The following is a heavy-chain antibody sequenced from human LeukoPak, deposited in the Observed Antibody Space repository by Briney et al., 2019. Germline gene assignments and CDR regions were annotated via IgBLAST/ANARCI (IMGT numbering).Heavy chain of an antibody. D-gene: IGHD6-13*01. CDR1: GFTFSSYS. CDR2: ISGSGGST. J-gene: IGHJ6*03. Sequence: GGSLRLSCAASGFTFSSYSMNWVRQAPGKGLEWVSAISGSGGSTYYADSVKGRFTISRDNSKNTLYLQMNSLRAEDTAVYYCAKDGSSSWYPYYMDVWGKGTTVTISS. V-gene: IGHV3-23*01. CDR3: AKDGSSSWYPYYMDV.